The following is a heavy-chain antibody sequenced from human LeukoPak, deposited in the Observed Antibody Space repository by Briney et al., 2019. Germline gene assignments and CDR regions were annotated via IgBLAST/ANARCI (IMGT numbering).Heavy chain of an antibody. CDR2: ITSNGGST. CDR1: GFTFSSYT. D-gene: IGHD3-22*01. CDR3: ARGFGSSGLDY. V-gene: IGHV3-64*01. J-gene: IGHJ4*02. Sequence: GGSLRLSCAASGFTFSSYTMHWVRQAPGKGLEYVSAITSNGGSTYYANSVKGRFTISRDNPKNTLYLQMGSLRAEDMAVYYCARGFGSSGLDYWGQGTLVTVSS.